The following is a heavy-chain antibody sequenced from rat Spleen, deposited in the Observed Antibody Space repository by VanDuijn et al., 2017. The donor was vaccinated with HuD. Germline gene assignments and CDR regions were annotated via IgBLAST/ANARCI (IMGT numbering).Heavy chain of an antibody. V-gene: IGHV4-2*01. CDR2: INKDSSTI. D-gene: IGHD1-1*01. J-gene: IGHJ3*01. CDR3: VRPAGTVVPNWFVY. CDR1: GFNFNDYW. Sequence: EVKLVESGGGLVQPGRSLKLSCAASGFNFNDYWMGWVRQAPGKGLEWIGEINKDSSTIKFSPSLKDKFTISRDNAQNTLYLQMTKLGSEDTAMYYCVRPAGTVVPNWFVYWGQGTLVTVSS.